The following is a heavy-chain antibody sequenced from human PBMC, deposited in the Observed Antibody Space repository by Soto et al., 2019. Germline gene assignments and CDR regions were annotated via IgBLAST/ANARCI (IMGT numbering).Heavy chain of an antibody. Sequence: LQISCKGSGYSFTSYWISWVRQMPGKGLEWMGRIDPSDSYTNYSPSFQGHVTISADKSISTAYLQWSSLKASDTAMYYCARDPFGYCSSTSCYLYYYGMDVWGQGTTVTVSS. D-gene: IGHD2-2*01. V-gene: IGHV5-10-1*01. CDR2: IDPSDSYT. J-gene: IGHJ6*02. CDR1: GYSFTSYW. CDR3: ARDPFGYCSSTSCYLYYYGMDV.